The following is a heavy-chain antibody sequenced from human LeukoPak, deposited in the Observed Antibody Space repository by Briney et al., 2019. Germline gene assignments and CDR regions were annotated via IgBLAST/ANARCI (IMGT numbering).Heavy chain of an antibody. V-gene: IGHV1-69*05. CDR3: ARLGTMTPQPTYYMDV. CDR2: IIPIFGTA. D-gene: IGHD3-22*01. Sequence: SVKVSCKASGGTFSSYAISWVRQAPGQGLEWMGRIIPIFGTANYAQKFQGRVTITTDESTSTAYMELSSLRSEDTAVYYCARLGTMTPQPTYYMDVWGKGTTVTVSS. J-gene: IGHJ6*03. CDR1: GGTFSSYA.